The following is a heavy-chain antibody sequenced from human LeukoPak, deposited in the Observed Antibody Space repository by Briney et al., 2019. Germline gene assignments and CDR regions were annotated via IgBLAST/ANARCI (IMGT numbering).Heavy chain of an antibody. D-gene: IGHD3-16*01. V-gene: IGHV3-23*01. J-gene: IGHJ3*02. CDR3: ARDLLGGGTFDI. Sequence: PGGSLRLSCAASGFTFSSYAMSWVRQAPGKGLEWVSDYADSVKGRFTISRDNSKNTLYLQMNSLRAEDTAVCYCARDLLGGGTFDIWGQGTMVTVSS. CDR1: GFTFSSYA.